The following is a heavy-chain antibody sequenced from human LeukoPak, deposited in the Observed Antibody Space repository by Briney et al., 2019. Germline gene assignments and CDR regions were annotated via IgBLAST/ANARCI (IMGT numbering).Heavy chain of an antibody. Sequence: VKVSCKASGGTFSSYAISWVRQAPGQGLEWMGGIIPIFGTANYAQKFQGGVTITADESTSTAYMELSSLRSEDTAVYYCASIGGVIVRDVDYWGQGTLVTVSS. CDR3: ASIGGVIVRDVDY. CDR2: IIPIFGTA. J-gene: IGHJ4*02. D-gene: IGHD3-16*02. CDR1: GGTFSSYA. V-gene: IGHV1-69*13.